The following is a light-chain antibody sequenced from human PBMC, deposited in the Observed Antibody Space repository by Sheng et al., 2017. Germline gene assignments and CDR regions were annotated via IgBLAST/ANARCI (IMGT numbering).Light chain of an antibody. Sequence: QSALTQPRSVSGSPGQSVAISCTGSSSDVGGYNYVSWYQQLPGKAPKLIIYDVNKRPSGVPDRFSGSKSGNTASLTISGLQAEDEADYYCCSYAHIYTFALFGGGTKLTVL. J-gene: IGLJ3*02. CDR1: SSDVGGYNY. CDR3: CSYAHIYTFAL. V-gene: IGLV2-11*01. CDR2: DVN.